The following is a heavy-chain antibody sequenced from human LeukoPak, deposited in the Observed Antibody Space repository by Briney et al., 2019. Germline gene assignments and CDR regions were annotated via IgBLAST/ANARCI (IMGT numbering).Heavy chain of an antibody. V-gene: IGHV3-74*01. CDR2: INSDGSST. Sequence: GGSLRLSCAASGFTFSSYWMHWVRQAPGKGLVWVSRINSDGSSTSYADSVKGRFTISRDNAKNTLYLQMNCLRAEDTAVYYCARGEGAYYYDSSGYSWVYWGQGTLVTVSS. J-gene: IGHJ4*02. CDR3: ARGEGAYYYDSSGYSWVY. D-gene: IGHD3-22*01. CDR1: GFTFSSYW.